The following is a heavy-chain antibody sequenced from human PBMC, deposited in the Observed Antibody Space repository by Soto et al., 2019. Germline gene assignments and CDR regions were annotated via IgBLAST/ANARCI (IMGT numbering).Heavy chain of an antibody. V-gene: IGHV3-48*02. Sequence: GGSLRLSCEGFGYTFRGYGMIWVRQAPGKGPECVSYISSDETIVNYADSVKGRFTISRDSAKNSLFLQMNSLRDEDTAVYYCVRGGGVGTTWGYYWGQGAQVTVSS. CDR3: VRGGGVGTTWGYY. CDR2: ISSDETIV. D-gene: IGHD1-26*01. CDR1: GYTFRGYG. J-gene: IGHJ4*02.